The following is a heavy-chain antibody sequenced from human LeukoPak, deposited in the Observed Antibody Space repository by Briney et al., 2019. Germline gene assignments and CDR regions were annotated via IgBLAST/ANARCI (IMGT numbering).Heavy chain of an antibody. CDR3: ARSVQN. J-gene: IGHJ4*02. CDR1: GFNCITFW. CDR2: TNSDGSII. V-gene: IGHV3-74*01. Sequence: GGSLRLSCLAYGFNCITFWVRWLRQAPGKGLVWVSRTNSDGSIINYADSVKGRFTISRDNAKSTLYLQMNSLTAEDTAVYYCARSVQNWGQGTLVTVSS.